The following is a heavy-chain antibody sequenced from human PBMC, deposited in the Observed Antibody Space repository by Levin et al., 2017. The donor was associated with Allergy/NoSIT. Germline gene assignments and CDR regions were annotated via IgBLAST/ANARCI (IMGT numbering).Heavy chain of an antibody. CDR2: INHSGST. V-gene: IGHV4-34*01. CDR3: ARVRSWLVLGNWFDP. Sequence: SETLSLTCAVYGGSFSGYYWSWIRQPPGKGLEWIGEINHSGSTNYNPSLKSRVTISVDTSKNQFSLKLSSVTAADTAVYYCARVRSWLVLGNWFDPWGQGTLVTVSS. CDR1: GGSFSGYY. D-gene: IGHD6-19*01. J-gene: IGHJ5*02.